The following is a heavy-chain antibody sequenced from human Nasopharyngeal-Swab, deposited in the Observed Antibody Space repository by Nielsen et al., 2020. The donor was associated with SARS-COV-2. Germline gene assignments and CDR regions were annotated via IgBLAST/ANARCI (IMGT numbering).Heavy chain of an antibody. CDR3: ARLVLTGFLEGDAFDI. CDR1: GYTFTSYG. V-gene: IGHV1-18*01. CDR2: ISAYNGNT. J-gene: IGHJ3*02. D-gene: IGHD3-3*01. Sequence: ASVKVSCKASGYTFTSYGISWVRQAPGQGLEWMGWISAYNGNTNYAQKLQGRVTMTTDTSTSTAYMELRSLRSDDTAVYYCARLVLTGFLEGDAFDIWGQGTMVTVSS.